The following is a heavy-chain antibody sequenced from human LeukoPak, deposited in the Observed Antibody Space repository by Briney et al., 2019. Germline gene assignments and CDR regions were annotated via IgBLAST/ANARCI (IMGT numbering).Heavy chain of an antibody. J-gene: IGHJ4*02. V-gene: IGHV4-34*01. CDR2: INHSGST. CDR3: ARIGGCSSTSCYPFDY. CDR1: GGSFSGYY. Sequence: SETLSLTCAVYGGSFSGYYWSWIRRPPGKGLEWIGEINHSGSTNYNPSLKSRVTISVDTSKNQFSLKLSSVTAADTAVYYCARIGGCSSTSCYPFDYWGQGTLVTVSS. D-gene: IGHD2-2*01.